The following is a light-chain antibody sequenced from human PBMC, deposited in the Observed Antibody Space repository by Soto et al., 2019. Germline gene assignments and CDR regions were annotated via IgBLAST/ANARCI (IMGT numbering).Light chain of an antibody. CDR3: SSYTTSNTRQIV. CDR1: SSDVGGYNY. V-gene: IGLV2-14*01. Sequence: QSVLTQPASVSGSPGQSITISCTGTSSDVGGYNYVSWYQQHPGKAPNFIIYDVSNRPSGVSIRFSGSKSGNTASLTISGLQAEDEADYYCSSYTTSNTRQIVFGTGTKVTVL. J-gene: IGLJ1*01. CDR2: DVS.